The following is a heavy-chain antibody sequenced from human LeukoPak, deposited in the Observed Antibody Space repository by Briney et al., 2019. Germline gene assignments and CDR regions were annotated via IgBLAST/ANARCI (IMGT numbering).Heavy chain of an antibody. CDR3: ASRDHYYGSGSYLGVDY. CDR1: GGTFSSYA. CDR2: IIPIFGTA. Sequence: SVKVSCKASGGTFSSYAISWVRQAPGQGLEWMGGIIPIFGTANYAQKFQGRVTITADESTSTAYMELNSLRSEDTAVYYCASRDHYYGSGSYLGVDYWGQGTLVTVSS. J-gene: IGHJ4*02. V-gene: IGHV1-69*13. D-gene: IGHD3-10*01.